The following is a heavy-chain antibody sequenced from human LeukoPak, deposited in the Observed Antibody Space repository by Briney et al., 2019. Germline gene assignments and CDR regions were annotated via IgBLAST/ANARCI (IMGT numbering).Heavy chain of an antibody. D-gene: IGHD6-19*01. J-gene: IGHJ4*02. CDR3: ARYTTAGYSSGWYGPSFDY. Sequence: GSLRLSCAASGFTFSSYWMNWVRQAPGKGLEGVAHIKKGGSEKYYVDSVKGRFTISRDNAKNSLYLQMNSLRAEDTAVYYCARYTTAGYSSGWYGPSFDYWGQGTLVTVSS. CDR1: GFTFSSYW. V-gene: IGHV3-7*01. CDR2: IKKGGSEK.